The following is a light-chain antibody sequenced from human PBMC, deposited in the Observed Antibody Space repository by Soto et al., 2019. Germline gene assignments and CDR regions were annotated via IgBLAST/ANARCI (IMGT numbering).Light chain of an antibody. J-gene: IGLJ1*01. CDR1: SSDVGGYDH. Sequence: QSALTQPASVSGSPGQSITISCTGTSSDVGGYDHVSWYQHHPGTAPKLLIYDVTNRPSGVSNRFSASKSGNTASLTISGLQAEDESYYYCSSYRINSTLVVFGTGTKLTVL. V-gene: IGLV2-14*03. CDR3: SSYRINSTLVV. CDR2: DVT.